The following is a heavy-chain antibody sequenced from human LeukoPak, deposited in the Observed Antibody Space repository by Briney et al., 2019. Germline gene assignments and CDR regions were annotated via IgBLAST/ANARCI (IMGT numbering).Heavy chain of an antibody. CDR3: ARPRVSSSWELDY. Sequence: ASVKVPCKASGYTFTGYYMHWVRQAPGQGLEWMGWINPNSGGTSYAQKFQGRVTMTRDTSISTAYMELSRLRSDDTAVYYCARPRVSSSWELDYWGQGTLVTVSS. CDR2: INPNSGGT. V-gene: IGHV1-2*02. J-gene: IGHJ4*02. CDR1: GYTFTGYY. D-gene: IGHD6-13*01.